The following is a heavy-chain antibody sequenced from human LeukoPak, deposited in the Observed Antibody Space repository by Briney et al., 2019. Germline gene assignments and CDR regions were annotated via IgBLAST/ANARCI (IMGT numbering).Heavy chain of an antibody. CDR2: INHSGST. Sequence: SETLSLTCAVYGGSFSGYYWSWIRQPPGKGLEWIGEINHSGSTNHNPSLKSRVTISVDTSKNQFSLKLSSVTAADTAVYYCARGNPSIAARQPLDYWGQGTLVTVSS. D-gene: IGHD6-6*01. CDR1: GGSFSGYY. V-gene: IGHV4-34*01. CDR3: ARGNPSIAARQPLDY. J-gene: IGHJ4*02.